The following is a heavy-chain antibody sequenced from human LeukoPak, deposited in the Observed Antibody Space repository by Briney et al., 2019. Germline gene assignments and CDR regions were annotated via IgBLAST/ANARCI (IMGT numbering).Heavy chain of an antibody. CDR1: GGSISSSNW. V-gene: IGHV4-4*02. Sequence: NPSETLSLTCAVSGGSISSSNWWSWVRQPPGKGLEWIGEIYHSGSTNYNPSLKSRVTISVDTSKNQFSLKLSSVTAADTAVYYCARKRARWTGTTRGAFDIWGQGTMVTVSS. D-gene: IGHD1-1*01. CDR3: ARKRARWTGTTRGAFDI. J-gene: IGHJ3*02. CDR2: IYHSGST.